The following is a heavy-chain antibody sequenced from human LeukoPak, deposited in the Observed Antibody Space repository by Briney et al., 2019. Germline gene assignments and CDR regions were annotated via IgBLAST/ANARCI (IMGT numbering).Heavy chain of an antibody. V-gene: IGHV4-4*02. D-gene: IGHD4-17*01. Sequence: SETLSLTCAVSGGSISSSNWWSWVRQPPGKGLEWIGEIYHSGSTNYNPSLKSRVTMSVDTSKNQFSLKLSSVTAADTAVYYCARDRYGDYGGVFDPWGQGTLVTVSS. CDR1: GGSISSSNW. CDR3: ARDRYGDYGGVFDP. CDR2: IYHSGST. J-gene: IGHJ5*02.